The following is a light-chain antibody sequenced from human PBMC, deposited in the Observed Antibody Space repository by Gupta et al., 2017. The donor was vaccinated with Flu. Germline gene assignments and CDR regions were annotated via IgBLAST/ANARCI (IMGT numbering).Light chain of an antibody. V-gene: IGKV1-39*01. J-gene: IGKJ4*01. CDR1: QSITNY. CDR3: QHSYSNPLA. CDR2: GAS. Sequence: DIQMTQSPSSLSASVGDRVTITCRASQSITNYLNWYQQKPGKAPNLLIYGASSLQTGVPSRFSGSGFGTDFSLTISSLRPEDFATYYCQHSYSNPLAFGGGTKVEIK.